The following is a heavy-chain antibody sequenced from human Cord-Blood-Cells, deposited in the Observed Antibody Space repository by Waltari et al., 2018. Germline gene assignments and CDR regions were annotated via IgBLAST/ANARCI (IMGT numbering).Heavy chain of an antibody. CDR2: INHSGST. CDR3: ARSAGDVGFFDY. V-gene: IGHV4-34*01. Sequence: QVQLQQWGAGLLKPSETLSLTCAVYGGSFSGYYWSWIRQPPGKGLEWIGEINHSGSTNYNPSRKSRVTRSVDTSKNQFSLKLSSVTAADTAVYYCARSAGDVGFFDYWGQGTLVTVSS. J-gene: IGHJ4*02. CDR1: GGSFSGYY. D-gene: IGHD1-26*01.